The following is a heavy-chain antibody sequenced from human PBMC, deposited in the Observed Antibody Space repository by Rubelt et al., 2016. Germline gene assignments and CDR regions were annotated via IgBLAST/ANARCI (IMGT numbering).Heavy chain of an antibody. D-gene: IGHD3-16*01. Sequence: EVQLLESGGGLVQPGGSLRLSCAASGFTFSSYAMTWVRQAPGKGLEWVSVISGGGDSTYFADSVKGRFTISRDNSKNTLYLQMNSLRAEDTAVYFCARNGGDSWGQGTLVTVSS. CDR2: ISGGGDST. J-gene: IGHJ4*02. V-gene: IGHV3-23*01. CDR1: GFTFSSYA. CDR3: ARNGGDS.